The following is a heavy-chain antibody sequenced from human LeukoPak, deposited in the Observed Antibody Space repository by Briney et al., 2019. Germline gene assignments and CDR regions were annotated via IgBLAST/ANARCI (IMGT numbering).Heavy chain of an antibody. D-gene: IGHD2-15*01. CDR2: IYCSGST. CDR1: GGSISSYY. J-gene: IGHJ4*02. Sequence: SSETLSLTCTVSGGSISSYYWSWIRQPPGKGLEWIGYIYCSGSTNYNPSLKSRVTISVDTSKNQFSLKLSSVTAADTAVYYCARVSSVETNYYFDYWGQGTLVTVSS. CDR3: ARVSSVETNYYFDY. V-gene: IGHV4-59*01.